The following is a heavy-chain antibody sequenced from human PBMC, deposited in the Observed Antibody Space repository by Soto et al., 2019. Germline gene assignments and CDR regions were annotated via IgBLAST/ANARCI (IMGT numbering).Heavy chain of an antibody. V-gene: IGHV4-31*03. CDR2: IYYSGST. J-gene: IGHJ6*02. CDR1: GGSISSGGYY. D-gene: IGHD4-4*01. CDR3: AREGHDYSNYGDRNYYYGMDV. Sequence: QVQLQESGPGLVKPSQTLSLTCTVSGGSISSGGYYWSWIRQHPGKGLEWIGYIYYSGSTSYNPSLQSRATISLDTPNNHFSLKLSSVTAADTSVYYCAREGHDYSNYGDRNYYYGMDVWGQGTTVTVSS.